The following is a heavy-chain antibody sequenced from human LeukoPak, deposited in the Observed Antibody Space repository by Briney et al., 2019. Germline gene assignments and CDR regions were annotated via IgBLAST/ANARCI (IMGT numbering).Heavy chain of an antibody. V-gene: IGHV1-8*01. D-gene: IGHD5-24*01. CDR1: GYTFTSYD. Sequence: ASVKVSCKTSGYTFTSYDINWVRQATGQGLEWMGWMNPNSGNTGYAQKFQGRVTMTRNTSISTAYMELSSLRSEDTAVYYCARGSRDYNDAFDIWGQGTMVTVSS. CDR3: ARGSRDYNDAFDI. CDR2: MNPNSGNT. J-gene: IGHJ3*02.